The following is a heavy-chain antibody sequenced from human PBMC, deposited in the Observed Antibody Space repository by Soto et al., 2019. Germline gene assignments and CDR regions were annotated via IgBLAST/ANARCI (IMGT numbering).Heavy chain of an antibody. V-gene: IGHV4-39*01. J-gene: IGHJ4*02. CDR2: AYSSGST. CDR1: GGSISSSSYW. Sequence: SETLSLTCTVSGGSISSSSYWWGWIRQSPAMGLDWIGSAYSSGSTYYSPSLKSRVTISLDTSKNQFSLNLSSVTAADTAVYYCANGLGPTNVIDYWGRGTLVTVSS. D-gene: IGHD3-9*01. CDR3: ANGLGPTNVIDY.